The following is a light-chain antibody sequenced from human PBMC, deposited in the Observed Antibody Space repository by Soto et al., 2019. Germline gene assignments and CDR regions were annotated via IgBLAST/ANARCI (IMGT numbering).Light chain of an antibody. CDR3: SSYTASSTYV. CDR2: DVS. Sequence: QSALTQPASVSGSPGQSITISCTGTSSDVGGYNYVSWHQQHPGKVPKLMIYDVSYRPSGVSNRFSGSKSGNTASLTISGLQAEDEADYYCSSYTASSTYVFGTGTKLPVL. CDR1: SSDVGGYNY. V-gene: IGLV2-14*01. J-gene: IGLJ1*01.